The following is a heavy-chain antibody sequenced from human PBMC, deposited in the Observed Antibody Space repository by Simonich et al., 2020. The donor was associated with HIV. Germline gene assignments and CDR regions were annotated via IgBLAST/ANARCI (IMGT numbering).Heavy chain of an antibody. J-gene: IGHJ4*02. CDR1: GFTFDDYA. CDR3: AKDKGAYYGSGSPVY. D-gene: IGHD3-10*01. Sequence: EVQLVESGGGLVQPGRSLRLSCAASGFTFDDYAMHWVRQAPGNGLGWVEGISWNSGSIGYADSVKGRFTISRDNAKNSLYLQMNSLRAEDTALYYCAKDKGAYYGSGSPVYWGQGTLVTVSS. V-gene: IGHV3-9*01. CDR2: ISWNSGSI.